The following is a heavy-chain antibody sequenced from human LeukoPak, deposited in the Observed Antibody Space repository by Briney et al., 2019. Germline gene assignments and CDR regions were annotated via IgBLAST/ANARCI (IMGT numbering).Heavy chain of an antibody. CDR2: INPNSGGT. CDR3: ARDGCSSTSCYP. CDR1: GYTFTGYY. D-gene: IGHD2-2*01. V-gene: IGHV1-2*02. Sequence: ASVKVSCKASGYTFTGYYMHWVQQAPGQGLEWMGWINPNSGGTNYAQKFQGRVTMTRDTSISTAYMELSRLRSDDTAVYYCARDGCSSTSCYPWGQGTLVTVSS. J-gene: IGHJ5*02.